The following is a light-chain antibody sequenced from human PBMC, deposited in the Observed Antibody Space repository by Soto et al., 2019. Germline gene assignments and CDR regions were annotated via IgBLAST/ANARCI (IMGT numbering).Light chain of an antibody. CDR1: QSVSSSY. V-gene: IGKV3-20*01. CDR3: RQYGSSPLT. Sequence: EIVLTQSPGTLSLSPGERATLSCRASQSVSSSYLAWYQQKLGQAPRLLIYGASSRATGIPDRFSGSGSGTDFTLTISRLEPEDFAVYYCRQYGSSPLTFGGGTKVEIK. J-gene: IGKJ4*01. CDR2: GAS.